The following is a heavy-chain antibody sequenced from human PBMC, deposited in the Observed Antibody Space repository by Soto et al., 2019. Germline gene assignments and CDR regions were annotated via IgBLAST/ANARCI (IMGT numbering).Heavy chain of an antibody. CDR2: ISSSGSPI. CDR3: ARDYGSGWFFDY. J-gene: IGHJ4*02. V-gene: IGHV3-48*03. Sequence: EVQLVESGGGLVQPGGSRRLSCASSGFTFSSYEMHWVRQAPGQGLEWISYISSSGSPIYYADSVKGRFTISRDNAKNSLYLQMISLRAEDTAIYYCARDYGSGWFFDYWGQGTLVTVSS. CDR1: GFTFSSYE. D-gene: IGHD6-19*01.